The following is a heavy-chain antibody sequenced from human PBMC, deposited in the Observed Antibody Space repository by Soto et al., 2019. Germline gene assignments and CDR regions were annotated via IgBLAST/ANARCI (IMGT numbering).Heavy chain of an antibody. CDR2: IYWDDDK. CDR3: AHRHGITRRFAY. J-gene: IGHJ4*02. D-gene: IGHD3-3*01. V-gene: IGHV2-5*02. CDR1: GFSLSTSGVG. Sequence: QITLKESGPPLVKPTQTLTLTCTFSGFSLSTSGVGVGWIRQPPGKALEWLALIYWDDDKRYSPSLNSRLTLTKDTAKNQVVLTMTNMDPVDTAAYYCAHRHGITRRFAYCGQGTPVTVSS.